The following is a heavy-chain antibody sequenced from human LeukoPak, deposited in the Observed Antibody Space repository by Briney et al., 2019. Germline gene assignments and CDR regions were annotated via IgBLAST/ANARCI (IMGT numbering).Heavy chain of an antibody. CDR2: ISGSGGST. CDR3: ARAFDTSWDYYYMDV. CDR1: GFTFSSYA. D-gene: IGHD2-2*01. J-gene: IGHJ6*03. Sequence: PGGSLRLSCAASGFTFSSYAMSWVRQAPGKGLEWVSAISGSGGSTYYADSVKGRFTISRDDAKNSLYLQMNSLRAEDTAVYYCARAFDTSWDYYYMDVWGKGTTVTVSS. V-gene: IGHV3-23*01.